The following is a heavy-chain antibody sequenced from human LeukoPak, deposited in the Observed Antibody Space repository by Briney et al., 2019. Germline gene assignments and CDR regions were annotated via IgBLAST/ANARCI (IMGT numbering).Heavy chain of an antibody. Sequence: SGGSLRLSCAASGFTFSSCAMSWVRQAPGKGLEWVSAISGSGGSTYYADSVKGRFTISRDNSKNTLYLQMNSLRAEDTAVYYCAKGRDSSGWYPRDAFDIWGQGTMVTVSS. V-gene: IGHV3-23*01. D-gene: IGHD6-19*01. CDR2: ISGSGGST. CDR1: GFTFSSCA. CDR3: AKGRDSSGWYPRDAFDI. J-gene: IGHJ3*02.